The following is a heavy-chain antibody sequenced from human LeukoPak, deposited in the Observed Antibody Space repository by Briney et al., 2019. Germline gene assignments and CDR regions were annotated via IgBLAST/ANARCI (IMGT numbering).Heavy chain of an antibody. CDR1: GFTFSSYS. Sequence: KPGGSLRLSCAASGFTFSSYSMNWVRQAPGKGLEWVSSISSSSSYIYYADSVKGRFTISRDNAKNSLYLQMNSLRAEDTAVYYCARGIDSSGSTLSPLDYWGQGTLVTVSS. D-gene: IGHD3-22*01. V-gene: IGHV3-21*01. J-gene: IGHJ4*02. CDR2: ISSSSSYI. CDR3: ARGIDSSGSTLSPLDY.